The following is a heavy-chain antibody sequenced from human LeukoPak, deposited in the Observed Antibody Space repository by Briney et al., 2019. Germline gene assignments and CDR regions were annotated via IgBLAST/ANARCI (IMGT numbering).Heavy chain of an antibody. J-gene: IGHJ6*02. D-gene: IGHD3-10*01. CDR1: GFTFGTYA. CDR2: ISTGSSPI. Sequence: GGSLRLSCAASGFTFGTYAMNWVRQSPGKGLEWVSYISTGSSPIYYADSVKGRFTISRDNAKNSLYPQMHSLRAEDTAIYYCARGLFWFGELSYSMDVWGQGATVTVSS. V-gene: IGHV3-48*01. CDR3: ARGLFWFGELSYSMDV.